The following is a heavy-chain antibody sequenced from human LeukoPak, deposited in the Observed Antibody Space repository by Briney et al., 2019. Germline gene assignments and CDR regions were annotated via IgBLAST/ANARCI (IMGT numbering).Heavy chain of an antibody. CDR1: GFTFSSYA. CDR2: ISGSGGST. Sequence: GGSLRLSCAASGFTFSSYAMSWVRQAPGKGLEWVSAISGSGGSTYYADSVKGRFTISRDNSKNTLYLQMNSLRAEDTAVYYCARGPGPRILLDYFDYWGQGTLVTVSS. V-gene: IGHV3-23*01. J-gene: IGHJ4*02. D-gene: IGHD2-15*01. CDR3: ARGPGPRILLDYFDY.